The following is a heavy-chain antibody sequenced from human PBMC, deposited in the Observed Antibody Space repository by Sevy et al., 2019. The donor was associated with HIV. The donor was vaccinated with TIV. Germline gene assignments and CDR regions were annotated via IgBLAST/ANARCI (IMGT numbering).Heavy chain of an antibody. J-gene: IGHJ4*02. V-gene: IGHV1-46*01. CDR2: IIPSGGST. D-gene: IGHD1-26*01. CDR1: GYTFTTYY. Sequence: ASVKVSCKASGYTFTTYYVHWVRQAPGQGLEWMGIIIPSGGSTTYAQKFQGRVTMTRDTSTSTVYMELSSLISDDTAVSYCASGTGVWGQGTLVTVSS. CDR3: ASGTGV.